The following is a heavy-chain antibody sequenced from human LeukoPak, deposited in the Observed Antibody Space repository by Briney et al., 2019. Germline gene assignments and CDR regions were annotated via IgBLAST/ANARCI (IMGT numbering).Heavy chain of an antibody. CDR2: INPSGGST. Sequence: ASVKVSCKASGYTFTSYYMHWVRQAPGQGLEWMGIINPSGGSTSYTQKFQGRVTMTRDTSTSTVFMELSSLRSEDTAVYYCARDLASSGYYWDWGQGTLVTVSS. J-gene: IGHJ4*02. CDR3: ARDLASSGYYWD. V-gene: IGHV1-46*01. CDR1: GYTFTSYY. D-gene: IGHD3-22*01.